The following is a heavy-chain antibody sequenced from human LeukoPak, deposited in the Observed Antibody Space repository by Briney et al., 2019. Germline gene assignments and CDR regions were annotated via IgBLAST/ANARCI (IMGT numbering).Heavy chain of an antibody. Sequence: ASVNLSCKASGYTFTSYYMHWVREAPGRGLESIRIINPSGDGTIYAQKFQGRVTMTRDTSTSTVYLELGSLRSEDTAVFYCARARERGYCSVGTCYNYYFMDVWGKGTTVTVSS. D-gene: IGHD2-15*01. CDR1: GYTFTSYY. J-gene: IGHJ6*03. CDR2: INPSGDGT. CDR3: ARARERGYCSVGTCYNYYFMDV. V-gene: IGHV1-46*01.